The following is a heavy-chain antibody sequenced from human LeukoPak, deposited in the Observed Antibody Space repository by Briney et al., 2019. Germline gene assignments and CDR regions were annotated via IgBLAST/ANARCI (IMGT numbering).Heavy chain of an antibody. Sequence: RTGGSLRLSCASSGFIFSTYAMSWVRQAPGKGLEWVSGISNVGYSTYYADSVKGRFIISRDNSKNTLFLQMNSLRGEDTAIYYCAKERCSGGSCSSTPDYWGQGTLVTVSS. J-gene: IGHJ4*02. CDR1: GFIFSTYA. CDR3: AKERCSGGSCSSTPDY. V-gene: IGHV3-23*01. D-gene: IGHD2-15*01. CDR2: ISNVGYST.